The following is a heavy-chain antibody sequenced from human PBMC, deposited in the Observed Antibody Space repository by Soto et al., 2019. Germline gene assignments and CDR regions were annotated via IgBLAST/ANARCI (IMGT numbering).Heavy chain of an antibody. V-gene: IGHV3-74*01. CDR2: INSDGSST. CDR1: GFTFSSYW. D-gene: IGHD3-10*01. CDR3: VFLEDRGFGELLYGSAGY. J-gene: IGHJ4*02. Sequence: GGSLRLSCAASGFTFSSYWMHWVRQAPGKGLVWVSRINSDGSSTSYADSVKGRFTISRDNAKNTLYLQMNSLRAEDTAVYYCVFLEDRGFGELLYGSAGYWGQGTLVTVSS.